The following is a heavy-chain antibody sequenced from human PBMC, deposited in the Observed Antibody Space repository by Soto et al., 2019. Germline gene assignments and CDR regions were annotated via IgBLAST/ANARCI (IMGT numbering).Heavy chain of an antibody. Sequence: ASVKVSCKASGYTFTGQYMHWVRQAPGQGLEWMGWINAGNGNTKYSQKFQGRVTITRDTSASTAYMELSSLRSEDAAVYYCARGRAMVRDTYYYGMDVWGQGTTVTVSS. CDR3: ARGRAMVRDTYYYGMDV. CDR1: GYTFTGQY. V-gene: IGHV1-3*01. J-gene: IGHJ6*02. CDR2: INAGNGNT. D-gene: IGHD3-10*01.